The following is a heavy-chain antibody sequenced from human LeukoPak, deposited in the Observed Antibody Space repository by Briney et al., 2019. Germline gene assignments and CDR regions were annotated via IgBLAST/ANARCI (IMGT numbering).Heavy chain of an antibody. V-gene: IGHV3-21*04. J-gene: IGHJ6*02. CDR2: ISSSSSYI. D-gene: IGHD6-6*01. CDR1: GFTFSSYS. Sequence: GGSLRLSCAASGFTFSSYSMNWVRQAPGKGLEWVSSISSSSSYIYYADSVKGRFTISRDNAKNSLYLQMNSLRSEDTAVYYCARGQGGYSSSSVGSVGYYYGMDVWGQGTTVTVSS. CDR3: ARGQGGYSSSSVGSVGYYYGMDV.